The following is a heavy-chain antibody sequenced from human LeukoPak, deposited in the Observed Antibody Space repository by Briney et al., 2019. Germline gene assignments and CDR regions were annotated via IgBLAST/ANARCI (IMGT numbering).Heavy chain of an antibody. D-gene: IGHD6-13*01. Sequence: SQTPSLTCAISGDSVSSNSAAWNWIRQSPSRGLEWLGRTYYRSKWYTDFAVSVKSRITINPDTSKNQFSLQLSSLTPEDTAVYYCARVSSSWSPSLSVTHYFDSWGQGALVTVSS. J-gene: IGHJ4*01. CDR3: ARVSSSWSPSLSVTHYFDS. CDR2: TYYRSKWYT. CDR1: GDSVSSNSAA. V-gene: IGHV6-1*01.